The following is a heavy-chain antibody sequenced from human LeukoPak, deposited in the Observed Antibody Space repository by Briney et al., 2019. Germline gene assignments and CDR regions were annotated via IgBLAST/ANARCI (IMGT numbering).Heavy chain of an antibody. D-gene: IGHD3-3*01. V-gene: IGHV3-7*03. CDR3: ARAGGYDFWSGYTNFDY. CDR2: IRQDGGQT. Sequence: TGGSLRLSCAASELTFSGYWMNWVRRAPGKGLQWVGNIRQDGGQTHYLDSVKGRFTISRDNAKRSLYLQMNSLRAEDTAVYYCARAGGYDFWSGYTNFDYWGQGTLVTVSS. J-gene: IGHJ4*02. CDR1: ELTFSGYW.